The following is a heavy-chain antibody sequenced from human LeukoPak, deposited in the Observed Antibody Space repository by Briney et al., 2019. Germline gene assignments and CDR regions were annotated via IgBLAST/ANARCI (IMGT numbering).Heavy chain of an antibody. V-gene: IGHV4-4*07. D-gene: IGHD3-10*01. Sequence: SETLSLTCTVSGGSISSYYWSWIRQPAGKGLEWIGRIYTSGSTNYNPSLKSRVTMSVDTSKNQFSLKLSSVTAAGTAVYYCASMVRGVIRRDDAFDIWGQGTMVTVSS. CDR3: ASMVRGVIRRDDAFDI. J-gene: IGHJ3*02. CDR2: IYTSGST. CDR1: GGSISSYY.